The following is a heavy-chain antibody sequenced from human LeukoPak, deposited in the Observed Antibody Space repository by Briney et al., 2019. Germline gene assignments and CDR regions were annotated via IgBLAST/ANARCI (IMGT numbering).Heavy chain of an antibody. CDR2: IYYSGST. CDR3: QSRFLEWLLDY. CDR1: GGSISSGGYY. V-gene: IGHV4-31*08. Sequence: SETLSLTCTVSGGSISSGGYYWSWIRQHPGKGLEWIGYIYYSGSTYYNPSLKSRVTISVDTSKNQFSLKLNSVTAADTAMYYCQSRFLEWLLDYWGQGTLVTVSS. D-gene: IGHD3-3*01. J-gene: IGHJ4*02.